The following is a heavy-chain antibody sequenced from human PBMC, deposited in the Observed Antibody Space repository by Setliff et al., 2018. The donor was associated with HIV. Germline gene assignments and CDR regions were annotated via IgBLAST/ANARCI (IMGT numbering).Heavy chain of an antibody. V-gene: IGHV4-4*09. D-gene: IGHD2-2*02. CDR2: IYTSGST. Sequence: SETLSLTCTVSGGSISTYYWSWIRQPPGKGLEWIGYIYTSGSTNYNPSLKSRVTISLDTSKNQFSLKLSSVTAADTAVYFCARQDRYCTSTDCYRHFNYWGQGTLVTVSS. CDR3: ARQDRYCTSTDCYRHFNY. J-gene: IGHJ4*02. CDR1: GGSISTYY.